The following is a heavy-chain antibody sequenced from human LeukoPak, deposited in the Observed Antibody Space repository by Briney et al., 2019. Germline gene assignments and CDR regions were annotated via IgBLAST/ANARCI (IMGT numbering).Heavy chain of an antibody. CDR2: ISSNGSTI. CDR1: AL. V-gene: IGHV3-48*01. Sequence: PGGSLRLSCAASALNWGRQAPGKGLEWISYISSNGSTIYYAASVKGRFNISRDSAKNSLYLQMNGLRAEDTAIYYCARGPKTSFDYWGQGTLVTVSS. J-gene: IGHJ4*02. CDR3: ARGPKTSFDY.